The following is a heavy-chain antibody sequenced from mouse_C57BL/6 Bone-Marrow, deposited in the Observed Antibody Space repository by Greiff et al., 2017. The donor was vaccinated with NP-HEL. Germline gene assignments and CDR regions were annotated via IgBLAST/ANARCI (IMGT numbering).Heavy chain of an antibody. CDR2: ISSGGDYI. D-gene: IGHD2-5*01. Sequence: DVHLVESGEGLVKPGGSLKLSCAASGFTFSSYAMSWVRQTPEKRLEWVAYISSGGDYIYYADTVKGRFTISRDNARNTLYLQMSSLKSEDTALYYCTRAPFYYINYPAWFAYWGQGTLVTVSA. J-gene: IGHJ3*01. V-gene: IGHV5-9-1*02. CDR3: TRAPFYYINYPAWFAY. CDR1: GFTFSSYA.